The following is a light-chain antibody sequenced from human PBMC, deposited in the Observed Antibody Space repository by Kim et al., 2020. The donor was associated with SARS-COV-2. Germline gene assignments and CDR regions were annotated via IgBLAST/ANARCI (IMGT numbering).Light chain of an antibody. Sequence: VTLSGTGSSSNIGAGYDVHWYQQLPGTAPKLLIYGNSNRPSGVPDRFSGSESGTSASLAITGLQAEDEADYYCQSYDSSLSGSVVFGGGTKLTVL. J-gene: IGLJ2*01. CDR2: GNS. CDR1: SSNIGAGYD. V-gene: IGLV1-40*01. CDR3: QSYDSSLSGSVV.